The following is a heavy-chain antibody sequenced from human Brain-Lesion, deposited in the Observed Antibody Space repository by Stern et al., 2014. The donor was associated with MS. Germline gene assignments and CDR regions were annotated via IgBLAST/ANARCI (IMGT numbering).Heavy chain of an antibody. CDR3: ARDITGSSAYFAY. Sequence: VPLVESGGALVQPGRSLRLSCAAFGFPFDDSSMHWVRQAPWKGLEWVPGISWNSGNIGYADSVKGRFTTSRDNAYSSLYLQMNSLRPEDTALYYCARDITGSSAYFAYWGQGTLVTVSS. CDR1: GFPFDDSS. J-gene: IGHJ4*02. CDR2: ISWNSGNI. D-gene: IGHD1-14*01. V-gene: IGHV3-9*01.